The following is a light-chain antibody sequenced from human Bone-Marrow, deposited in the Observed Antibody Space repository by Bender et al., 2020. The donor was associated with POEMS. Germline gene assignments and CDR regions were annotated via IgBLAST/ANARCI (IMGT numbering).Light chain of an antibody. Sequence: QSVLTQPPSASGTPGQRVTISCSGSSSNIGSNFLYWYQQIPGTAPKLLIYRNNQRPSGVPGRFSASKSGTSVTLAISGLRSEDEADYYCAAWDDSLNGWVFGGGTKLTVL. V-gene: IGLV1-47*01. J-gene: IGLJ3*02. CDR1: SSNIGSNF. CDR3: AAWDDSLNGWV. CDR2: RNN.